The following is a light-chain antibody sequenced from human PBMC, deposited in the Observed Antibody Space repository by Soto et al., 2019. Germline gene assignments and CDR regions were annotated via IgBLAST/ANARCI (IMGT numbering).Light chain of an antibody. V-gene: IGKV1-13*02. CDR3: QQFNSYPLT. Sequence: IQMTQSPSSLSASLGDRVTITCRASQSISSYLNWYQQKPGKPPKLLISDASTLEGGVPSRFSGSGSGTDFTLAISSLQPEDFATYYCQQFNSYPLTFGGGTKVDIK. CDR2: DAS. J-gene: IGKJ4*01. CDR1: QSISSY.